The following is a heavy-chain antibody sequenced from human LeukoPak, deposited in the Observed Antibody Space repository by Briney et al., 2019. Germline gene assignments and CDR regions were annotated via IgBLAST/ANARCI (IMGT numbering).Heavy chain of an antibody. CDR1: GDTFTDYY. V-gene: IGHV1-2*04. CDR3: ARGDAFDI. Sequence: ASVKLSCKASGDTFTDYYTHWVRQAPGQGLEWMGWINPNSGDTKYAQKFQGWVTMTRDTSTSTAYMELSSLKSDGTAMYYCARGDAFDIRGQGTLVTISS. J-gene: IGHJ3*02. CDR2: INPNSGDT.